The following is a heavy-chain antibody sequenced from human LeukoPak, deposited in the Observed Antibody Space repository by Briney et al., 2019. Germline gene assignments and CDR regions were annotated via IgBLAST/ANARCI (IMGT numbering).Heavy chain of an antibody. D-gene: IGHD4-17*01. CDR2: TRNKANSYTT. V-gene: IGHV3-72*01. CDR1: GFTFSDHY. Sequence: GGSLRLSCAASGFTFSDHYMDWVRQAPGKGLEWVGRTRNKANSYTTEYAASVKGRFTISRDDSKNSLYLQMNSLKTEDTAVHYCARGGGYGDYDYWGQGTLVTVSS. CDR3: ARGGGYGDYDY. J-gene: IGHJ4*02.